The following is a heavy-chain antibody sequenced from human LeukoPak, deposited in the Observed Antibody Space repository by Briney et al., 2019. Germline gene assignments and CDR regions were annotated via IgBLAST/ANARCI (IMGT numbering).Heavy chain of an antibody. CDR1: GFTFSTYG. D-gene: IGHD4-11*01. V-gene: IGHV3-30*18. CDR2: ISYDGSNK. CDR3: AKDRHDYSNSFDY. J-gene: IGHJ4*02. Sequence: GGPLRLSCAASGFTFSTYGMHWVRQAPGKGLEWVAVISYDGSNKYYADSVKGRFTISRDNSKNTLYLQMNSLRAEDTAVFYCAKDRHDYSNSFDYWGQGTLVTVSS.